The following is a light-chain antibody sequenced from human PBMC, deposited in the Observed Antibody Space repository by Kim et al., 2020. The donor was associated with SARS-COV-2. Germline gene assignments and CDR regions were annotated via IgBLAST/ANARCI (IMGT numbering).Light chain of an antibody. CDR1: SSDVGGYNY. CDR3: SSYTSSSTNWV. V-gene: IGLV2-14*03. CDR2: DVS. Sequence: QSVLTQPASVSGSPGQSITISCTGTSSDVGGYNYVSWYQQHPGKAPKLMIYDVSNRPSGVSNRFSGSKSGNTASLTISGLQAEDEADYYFSSYTSSSTNWVFGGGTQLTVL. J-gene: IGLJ3*02.